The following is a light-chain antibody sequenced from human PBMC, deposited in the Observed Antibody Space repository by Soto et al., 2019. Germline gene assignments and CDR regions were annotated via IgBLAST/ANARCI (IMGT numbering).Light chain of an antibody. J-gene: IGKJ1*01. CDR2: DAS. V-gene: IGKV3-11*01. CDR1: QSVSSF. Sequence: EIMLTQSPATLSLSPGERATLSCRASQSVSSFLAWYQQKPGQAPRLLIYDASNRATGIPARFSGSGSGTDFTLTISSLQPEDVATYYCQKYNSAPPWTFGQGTKVDIK. CDR3: QKYNSAPPWT.